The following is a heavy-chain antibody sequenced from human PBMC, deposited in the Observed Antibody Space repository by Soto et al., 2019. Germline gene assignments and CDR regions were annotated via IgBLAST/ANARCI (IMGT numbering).Heavy chain of an antibody. D-gene: IGHD5-18*01. CDR1: GGTFSSYA. Sequence: QVQLVQSGAEVKKPGSSVKVSCKASGGTFSSYAISWVRQAPGQGLEWMGGIIPIFGTANYAQKFQGRVTIPADESTSTAYMELSSLRAEDTAVYYCASGIAMATDYYYYGMDVWGQGTTVTVSS. CDR2: IIPIFGTA. J-gene: IGHJ6*02. CDR3: ASGIAMATDYYYYGMDV. V-gene: IGHV1-69*12.